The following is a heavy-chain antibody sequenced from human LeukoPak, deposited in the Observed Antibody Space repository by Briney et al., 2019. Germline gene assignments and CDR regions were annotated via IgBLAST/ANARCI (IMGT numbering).Heavy chain of an antibody. CDR3: ARRSGYGYFQH. J-gene: IGHJ1*01. CDR2: ISHSGST. Sequence: SETLSLTCAVYGGSFSGYYWSWLRQPPGKGLEWIGEISHSGSTNYNPSLKSRVTISVDMSKNQISLKLSSVTAAVTAVYYCARRSGYGYFQHWGQGTLVTVSS. V-gene: IGHV4-34*01. CDR1: GGSFSGYY. D-gene: IGHD1-1*01.